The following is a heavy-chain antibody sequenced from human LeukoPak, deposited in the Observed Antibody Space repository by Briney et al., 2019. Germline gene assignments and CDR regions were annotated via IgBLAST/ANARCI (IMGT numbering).Heavy chain of an antibody. CDR3: ARDNSSGWDWFDP. Sequence: SVKVSCKASGCTFSSYTISWVRQAPGQGLEWMGRIIPILGIANYAQKFQGRVTITADKSTSTAYMELSSLRSEDTAVYYCARDNSSGWDWFDPWGQGTLVTVSS. J-gene: IGHJ5*02. D-gene: IGHD6-19*01. V-gene: IGHV1-69*02. CDR2: IIPILGIA. CDR1: GCTFSSYT.